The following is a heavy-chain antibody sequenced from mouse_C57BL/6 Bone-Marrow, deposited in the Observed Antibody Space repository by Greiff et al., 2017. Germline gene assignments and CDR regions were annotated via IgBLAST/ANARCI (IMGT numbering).Heavy chain of an antibody. CDR3: AREDSSGYPAWFAY. CDR1: GYTFTDYY. Sequence: VQVVESGAELVRPGASVKLSCKASGYTFTDYYINWVKQRPGQGLEWIARIYPGSGNTYYNEKFKGKATLTAAKSSSTAYMQLSSLTSEDSAVYFCAREDSSGYPAWFAYWGQGTLVTVSA. D-gene: IGHD3-2*02. CDR2: IYPGSGNT. J-gene: IGHJ3*01. V-gene: IGHV1-76*01.